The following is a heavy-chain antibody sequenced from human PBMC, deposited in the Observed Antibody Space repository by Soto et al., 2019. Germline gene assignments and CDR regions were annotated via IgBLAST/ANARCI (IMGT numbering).Heavy chain of an antibody. V-gene: IGHV3-23*01. CDR1: GFTFSSYA. J-gene: IGHJ1*01. D-gene: IGHD6-13*01. Sequence: EVQLLESGGGLVQPGGSLRLSCAASGFTFSSYAMSWVRQAPGKGLERVSTISGSSGSTYYADSVKGRFSISRDNSNNTLYLQMNSLRAEDTAVYYCAKSSSSWYIYFQHWGQGTLVTVSS. CDR2: ISGSSGST. CDR3: AKSSSSWYIYFQH.